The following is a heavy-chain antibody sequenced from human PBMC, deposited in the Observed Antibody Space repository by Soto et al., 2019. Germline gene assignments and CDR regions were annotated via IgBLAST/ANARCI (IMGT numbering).Heavy chain of an antibody. V-gene: IGHV1-69*13. D-gene: IGHD4-17*01. J-gene: IGHJ4*02. CDR2: IIPIFGTA. CDR1: GGTFSSYA. Sequence: EASVKVSCKASGGTFSSYAISWVRQAPGQGLEWMGGIIPIFGTANYAQKFQGRVTITADESTSTAYMELSSLRSEDTAVYYCASPTKHDYGDPYYFDYWGQGTLVTVSS. CDR3: ASPTKHDYGDPYYFDY.